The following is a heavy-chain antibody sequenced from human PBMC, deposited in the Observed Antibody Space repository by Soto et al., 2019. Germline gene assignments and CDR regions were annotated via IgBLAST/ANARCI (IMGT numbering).Heavy chain of an antibody. D-gene: IGHD4-4*01. CDR3: ARDSTVTRFDY. Sequence: VGSLRLSCAASGFTFSSYAMHWVRQAPGKGLEWVAVISYDGSNKYYADSVKGRFTISRDNSKNTLCLQMNSLRAEDTAVYYCARDSTVTRFDYWGQGTLVTVSS. V-gene: IGHV3-30-3*01. CDR2: ISYDGSNK. J-gene: IGHJ4*02. CDR1: GFTFSSYA.